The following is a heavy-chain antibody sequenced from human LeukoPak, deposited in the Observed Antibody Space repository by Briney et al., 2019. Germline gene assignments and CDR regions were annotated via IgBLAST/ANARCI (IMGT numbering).Heavy chain of an antibody. CDR2: INPNSGGT. J-gene: IGHJ4*02. Sequence: ASVKVSCKASGYTFTGYYMHRVRQAPGQGLEWMGWINPNSGGTNYAQKFQGWVTMTRDTSISTAYMELSRLRSDDTAVYYCALCSGGSCYRFDYWGQGTLVTVSS. D-gene: IGHD2-15*01. V-gene: IGHV1-2*04. CDR1: GYTFTGYY. CDR3: ALCSGGSCYRFDY.